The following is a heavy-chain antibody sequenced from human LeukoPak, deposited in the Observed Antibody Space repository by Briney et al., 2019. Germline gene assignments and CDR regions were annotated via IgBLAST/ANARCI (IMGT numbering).Heavy chain of an antibody. V-gene: IGHV1-2*02. Sequence: ASVKVSCKASGYTFTGYYMHWVRQAPGQGLEWMGWINPNSGGTNYAQKFQGRVTVTRDTSISTAYMELSRLRSDDTAVYYCATLGFAYPRIAAAGTVDYWGQGTLVTVSS. D-gene: IGHD6-13*01. CDR3: ATLGFAYPRIAAAGTVDY. J-gene: IGHJ4*02. CDR1: GYTFTGYY. CDR2: INPNSGGT.